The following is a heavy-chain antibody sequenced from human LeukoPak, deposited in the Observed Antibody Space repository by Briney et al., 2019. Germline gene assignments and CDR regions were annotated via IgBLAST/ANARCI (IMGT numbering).Heavy chain of an antibody. CDR3: ARDQEYYDFWSGYWRFDP. Sequence: SETLSLXCTVSGGSISSGSFYWSWIRQTAGKGQEWIGRIYTSGSTNYNPSLKSRVTISVDTSKNQFSLKLSSVTAADTAVYYCARDQEYYDFWSGYWRFDPWGQGTLVTVSS. CDR1: GGSISSGSFY. D-gene: IGHD3-3*01. V-gene: IGHV4-61*02. J-gene: IGHJ5*02. CDR2: IYTSGST.